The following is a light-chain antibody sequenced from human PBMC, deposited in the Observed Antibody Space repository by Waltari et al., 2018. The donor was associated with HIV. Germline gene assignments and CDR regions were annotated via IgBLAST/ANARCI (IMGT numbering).Light chain of an antibody. Sequence: QSVLTQPPSVSGAPGPRVTISCTGSSSNNGAAYHFQWYQHLPGTAPKLLIYGNNNRPSGVPDRFSGSKSGTSASLAITGLQAEDEADYYCQSYDSSLRGYVFGTGTKVTVL. V-gene: IGLV1-40*01. CDR3: QSYDSSLRGYV. CDR1: SSNNGAAYH. CDR2: GNN. J-gene: IGLJ1*01.